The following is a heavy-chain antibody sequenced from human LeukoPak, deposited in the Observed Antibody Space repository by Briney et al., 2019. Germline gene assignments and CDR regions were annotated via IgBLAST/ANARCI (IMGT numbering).Heavy chain of an antibody. J-gene: IGHJ4*02. CDR3: AKDLGYCSGGSCYHNYFDY. V-gene: IGHV4-39*07. D-gene: IGHD2-15*01. CDR1: GGSISSGVYY. Sequence: SETLSLTCTVSGGSISSGVYYWGWIRQPPGKGLEWIGSIYYSGSTYYNPSLKSRVTISVDTSKNQFSLKLSSVTAADTAVYYCAKDLGYCSGGSCYHNYFDYWGQGTLVTVSS. CDR2: IYYSGST.